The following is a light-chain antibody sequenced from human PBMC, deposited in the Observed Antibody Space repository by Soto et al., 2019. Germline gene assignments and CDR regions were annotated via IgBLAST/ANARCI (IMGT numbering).Light chain of an antibody. J-gene: IGLJ3*02. V-gene: IGLV1-44*01. Sequence: QSVLTQPPSASGTPGQRVTISCSGGSSNIGRNPVNWYQQVPGTAPKLLISSNSERPSGVPDRFSGSKSGTSASLAISGLQSEDEADYYCAAWDDSLNAVVFGGGTKLTVL. CDR3: AAWDDSLNAVV. CDR2: SNS. CDR1: SSNIGRNP.